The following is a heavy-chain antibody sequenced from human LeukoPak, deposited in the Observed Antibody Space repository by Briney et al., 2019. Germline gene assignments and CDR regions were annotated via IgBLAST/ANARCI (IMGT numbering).Heavy chain of an antibody. CDR2: IIPIFGTA. CDR3: ASITAGSSSLPDFDY. CDR1: GGTFSSYA. D-gene: IGHD6-13*01. J-gene: IGHJ4*02. Sequence: SVKVSCKASGGTFSSYAISWVRQAPGQGLEWMGGIIPIFGTANYAQKFQGRVTITADESTSTAYMELSSLRSEDTAVYYCASITAGSSSLPDFDYWGQGTLVTVSS. V-gene: IGHV1-69*13.